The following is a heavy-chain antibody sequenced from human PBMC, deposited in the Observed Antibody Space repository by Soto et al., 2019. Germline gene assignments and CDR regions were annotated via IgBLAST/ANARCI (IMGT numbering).Heavy chain of an antibody. CDR1: GGSINTFY. J-gene: IGHJ4*02. V-gene: IGHV4-4*07. CDR3: AREGSYSAYNFAHGIQLWSFDF. D-gene: IGHD5-12*01. CDR2: IFSSGST. Sequence: PSETLSLTCTVSGGSINTFYWSWVRHPAGEGLEWIGRIFSSGSTSFNPSLESRVAMSVDTSKNHFSLNLSSVTAADMAVYYCAREGSYSAYNFAHGIQLWSFDFWGQGALVTVSS.